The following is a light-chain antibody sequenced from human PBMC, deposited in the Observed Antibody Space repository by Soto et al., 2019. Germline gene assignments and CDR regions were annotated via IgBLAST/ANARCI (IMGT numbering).Light chain of an antibody. CDR3: AAWDDTLSGVV. CDR2: KTN. Sequence: QSVLAQPPSASGTPGQRVTMSCSGKNSNVGIGYVYWYQQLPGSAPKPLIYKTNQRPSGVPDRFSDSKSGTSASLAISGLRSDDEADYYCAAWDDTLSGVVFGGGTKVTV. CDR1: NSNVGIGY. V-gene: IGLV1-47*01. J-gene: IGLJ2*01.